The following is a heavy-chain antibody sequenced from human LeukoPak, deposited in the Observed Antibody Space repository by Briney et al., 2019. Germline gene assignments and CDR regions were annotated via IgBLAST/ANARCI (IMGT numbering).Heavy chain of an antibody. CDR1: GGSISSYY. V-gene: IGHV4-59*01. Sequence: PSETLSLTCTVSGGSISSYYWSWIRQPPGKGLEWIGYIYYSGSTNYNPSLKSRVTISVDTSKNQFSLKLSSVTAADTAVYYCARAHAYNWNGNWFDPWGQGTLVTVSS. CDR3: ARAHAYNWNGNWFDP. D-gene: IGHD1-20*01. CDR2: IYYSGST. J-gene: IGHJ5*02.